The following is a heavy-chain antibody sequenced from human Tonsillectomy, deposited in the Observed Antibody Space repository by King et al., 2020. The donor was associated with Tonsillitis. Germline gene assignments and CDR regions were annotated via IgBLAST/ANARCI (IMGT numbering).Heavy chain of an antibody. CDR2: INPNSGDT. V-gene: IGHV1-2*02. Sequence: QLVQSGAELRKPGASVTVSCRPSGDTFTGHFVHWVRQAPGQGLEWMGWINPNSGDTNYVQKFQGRVTMSGDVSITTAYMGLSSLRPDDTAVYYCATNAVGSDTSAYRDFRHWGQGTLVTVSS. D-gene: IGHD3-16*01. CDR3: ATNAVGSDTSAYRDFRH. CDR1: GDTFTGHF. J-gene: IGHJ1*01.